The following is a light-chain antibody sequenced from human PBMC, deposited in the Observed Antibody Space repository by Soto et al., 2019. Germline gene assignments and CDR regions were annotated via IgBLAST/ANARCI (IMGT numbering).Light chain of an antibody. J-gene: IGLJ3*02. CDR1: SSDVGRYNY. CDR2: DVT. CDR3: SSYTGSSTS. Sequence: QSVLTQPASVSGSPGQSITISCTGTSSDVGRYNYVSWYQQHPGKAPKLIIYDVTYRPSGVSDRFSGSKSGSTASLTMSGLQAEDEADYYCSSYTGSSTSFGGGTKLTVL. V-gene: IGLV2-14*01.